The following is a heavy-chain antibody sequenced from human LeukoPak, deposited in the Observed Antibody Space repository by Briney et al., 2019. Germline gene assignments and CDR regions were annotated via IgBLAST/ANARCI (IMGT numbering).Heavy chain of an antibody. Sequence: WIRQPPGKGLAWDGRIKSKHDGATTDYAAPVKGRFTISRDDSKNTLYLQMTSLNAEDSAVYFCATVIFVYSAFDIWGQGTVVTVSS. J-gene: IGHJ3*02. CDR2: IKSKHDGATT. V-gene: IGHV3-15*01. CDR3: ATVIFVYSAFDI. D-gene: IGHD3-16*02.